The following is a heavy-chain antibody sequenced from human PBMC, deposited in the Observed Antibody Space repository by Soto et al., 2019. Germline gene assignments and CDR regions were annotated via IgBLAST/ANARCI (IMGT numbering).Heavy chain of an antibody. D-gene: IGHD1-26*01. CDR3: ARDYSGFSGSHYIDLYTY. CDR2: IIPILGIA. V-gene: IGHV1-69*04. J-gene: IGHJ4*02. Sequence: GASVKVSCKASGGTFSSYTISWVRQAPGQGLEWMGRIIPILGIANYAQKFQGRVTFTADKSTSTAYMELSSLRPEDTAVYYCARDYSGFSGSHYIDLYTYWGQGALVIVSS. CDR1: GGTFSSYT.